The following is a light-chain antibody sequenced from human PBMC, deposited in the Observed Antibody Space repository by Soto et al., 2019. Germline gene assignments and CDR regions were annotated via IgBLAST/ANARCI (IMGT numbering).Light chain of an antibody. Sequence: DIQMTQSPSTLSAAVGDIVTITCRASQSISTWLAWYQQRAGKAPKLLIYKAANLESGVPSRFSGSGSGTDFTLTISSLQPDDFATYYCQQYNSYSWAFGQGTKVEI. CDR2: KAA. CDR3: QQYNSYSWA. J-gene: IGKJ1*01. CDR1: QSISTW. V-gene: IGKV1-5*03.